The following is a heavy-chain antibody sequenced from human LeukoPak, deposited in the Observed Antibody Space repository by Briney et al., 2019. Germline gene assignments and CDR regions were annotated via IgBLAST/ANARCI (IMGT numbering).Heavy chain of an antibody. CDR2: ISGSGGST. Sequence: GRSLRLSCAASGFTFSSHAMSSVRQAPGKGLEWVSAISGSGGSTYYADSVKGPFTISRDNSKNTLYLQMNSLRAEDTAVYYCAKADSILLSSAFDIWGQGTMVTVSS. CDR1: GFTFSSHA. J-gene: IGHJ3*02. CDR3: AKADSILLSSAFDI. D-gene: IGHD3-10*01. V-gene: IGHV3-23*01.